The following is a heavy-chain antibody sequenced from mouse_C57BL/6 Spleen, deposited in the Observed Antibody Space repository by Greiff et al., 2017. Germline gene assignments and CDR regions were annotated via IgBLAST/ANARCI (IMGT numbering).Heavy chain of an antibody. V-gene: IGHV5-17*01. CDR3: ARNYGSSYGFAY. CDR1: GFTFSDYG. CDR2: ISSGSSTI. Sequence: EVMLVESGGGLVKPGGSLKLSCAASGFTFSDYGMHWVRQAPEKGLEWVAYISSGSSTIYYAATVKGRFTISRDNAKNTLFLQMTSLRSEDTAMYYCARNYGSSYGFAYWGQGTLVTVSA. J-gene: IGHJ3*01. D-gene: IGHD1-1*01.